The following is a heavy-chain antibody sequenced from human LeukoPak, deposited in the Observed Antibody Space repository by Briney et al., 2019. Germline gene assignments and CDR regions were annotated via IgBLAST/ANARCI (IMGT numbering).Heavy chain of an antibody. CDR2: IRYDESNK. Sequence: PGGSLRLSCAASGFTFSSYGMNWVRQAPGKGLEWVAFIRYDESNKYYADSVKGRFTISRDNSKNTLFMQMNSLRAEDTAVYYCAELGITMIGGVWGKGTTVTISS. D-gene: IGHD3-10*02. CDR3: AELGITMIGGV. V-gene: IGHV3-30*02. J-gene: IGHJ6*04. CDR1: GFTFSSYG.